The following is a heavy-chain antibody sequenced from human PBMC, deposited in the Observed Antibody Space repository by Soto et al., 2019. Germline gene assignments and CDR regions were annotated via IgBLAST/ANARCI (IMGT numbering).Heavy chain of an antibody. J-gene: IGHJ4*02. CDR3: GKDRFGYTQLYYFDY. D-gene: IGHD6-13*01. CDR1: GFTFDDYA. CDR2: ISWNSGSI. Sequence: EVQLVESGGGLVQPGRSLRLSCAASGFTFDDYAMHWVRQAPGKGLEWVSGISWNSGSIGYADSVKGRFTISRDNAKNSLYLQMNSLRAEDTALYYCGKDRFGYTQLYYFDYWGQGTLVTVSS. V-gene: IGHV3-9*01.